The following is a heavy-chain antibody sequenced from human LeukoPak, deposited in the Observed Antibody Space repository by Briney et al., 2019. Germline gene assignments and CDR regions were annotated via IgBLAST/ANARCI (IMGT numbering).Heavy chain of an antibody. CDR3: ARHRSLHSSGGSCCYGMDV. CDR2: IYPGDSDT. Sequence: GESLKISCKGSGYRFPSYWIGWVRQMPGKGLEWMGIIYPGDSDTRYSPSFQGQVTISADKSISTAYLQWSSLKASDTAMYYCARHRSLHSSGGSCCYGMDVWGQGTTVTVSS. V-gene: IGHV5-51*01. CDR1: GYRFPSYW. D-gene: IGHD2-15*01. J-gene: IGHJ6*02.